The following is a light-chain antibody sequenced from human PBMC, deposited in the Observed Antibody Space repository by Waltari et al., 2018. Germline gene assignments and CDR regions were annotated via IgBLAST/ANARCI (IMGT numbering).Light chain of an antibody. CDR2: EVS. J-gene: IGLJ2*01. V-gene: IGLV2-18*02. CDR3: SSYTSSSTWVV. CDR1: SSDVGSYNR. Sequence: QSALTQPPSVSGSPGQSVTISCTGTSSDVGSYNRVSWYQQPPGTAPKLMIYEVSNRPSGVPDRFAGSKSDNTASLTISGLQAEDEADYYCSSYTSSSTWVVFGGGTKLTVL.